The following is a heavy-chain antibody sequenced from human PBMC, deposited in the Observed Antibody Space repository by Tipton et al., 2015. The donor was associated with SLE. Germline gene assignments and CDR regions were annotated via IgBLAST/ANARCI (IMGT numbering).Heavy chain of an antibody. V-gene: IGHV4-59*01. J-gene: IGHJ6*02. CDR3: ARSLAAAGSGYYYYYMDD. D-gene: IGHD6-13*01. CDR1: GGYISSYY. CDR2: IYYSGST. Sequence: TLSLTCTVSGGYISSYYWSWIRQPPGKGLEWIGYIYYSGSTNYNPSLKSRVTISVDTSKNQFSLKLSSVTAADTAVYYCARSLAAAGSGYYYYYMDDWVQETTVTVSS.